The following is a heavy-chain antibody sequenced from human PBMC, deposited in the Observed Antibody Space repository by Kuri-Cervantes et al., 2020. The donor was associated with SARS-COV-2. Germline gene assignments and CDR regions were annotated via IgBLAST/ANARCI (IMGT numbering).Heavy chain of an antibody. V-gene: IGHV3-30-3*01. CDR2: ISYDGSNK. CDR3: ARGVAELRYYGMDV. CDR1: GFTFSSYA. J-gene: IGHJ6*02. D-gene: IGHD1-7*01. Sequence: LSLTCAASGFTFSSYAMHWVRQAPGKGLEWMAVISYDGSNKYYADSVKGRFTISRDNSKNTLYLQMNSLRAEDTTVYYCARGVAELRYYGMDVWGQGTTVTVSS.